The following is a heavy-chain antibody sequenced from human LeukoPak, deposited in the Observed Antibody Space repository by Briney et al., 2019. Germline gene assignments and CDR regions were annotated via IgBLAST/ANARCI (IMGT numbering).Heavy chain of an antibody. D-gene: IGHD1-14*01. J-gene: IGHJ4*02. CDR2: INPNSGGT. CDR1: GYTFTGYY. CDR3: ARVPEQASYFDY. Sequence: ASVKVSCKASGYTFTGYYMHWVRRAPGQGLEWMGWINPNSGGTNYAQKFQGRVTMTRDTSISTAYMELSRLRSDDTAVYYCARVPEQASYFDYWGQGTLVTVSS. V-gene: IGHV1-2*02.